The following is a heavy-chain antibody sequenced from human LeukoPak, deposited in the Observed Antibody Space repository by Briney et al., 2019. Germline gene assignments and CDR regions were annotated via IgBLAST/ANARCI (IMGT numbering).Heavy chain of an antibody. J-gene: IGHJ5*02. CDR2: IIPIFGTA. CDR1: GGTFSSYA. V-gene: IGHV1-69*13. Sequence: SVKVSCKASGGTFSSYAISWVRQAPGQGLEWMGGIIPIFGTANYAQKFQGRVTITADESTSTAYMELSSLRSEDTAVYYCARDETGTYNWFDPWGHGTLVTVSS. D-gene: IGHD1-1*01. CDR3: ARDETGTYNWFDP.